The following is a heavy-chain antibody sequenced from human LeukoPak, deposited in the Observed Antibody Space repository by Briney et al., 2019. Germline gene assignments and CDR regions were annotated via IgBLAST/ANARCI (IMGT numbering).Heavy chain of an antibody. CDR3: ARRDSPFDL. CDR1: SGSTSSLS. Sequence: SETLSLTCTVSSGSTSSLSWSWIRQPPGKGLEWIGYIYYSGSTNYNPSLKSRVTISVDTSKKQFSLKVRSVTAADTAVYYCARRDSPFDLWGRGTLVTVS. D-gene: IGHD3-22*01. CDR2: IYYSGST. J-gene: IGHJ2*01. V-gene: IGHV4-59*11.